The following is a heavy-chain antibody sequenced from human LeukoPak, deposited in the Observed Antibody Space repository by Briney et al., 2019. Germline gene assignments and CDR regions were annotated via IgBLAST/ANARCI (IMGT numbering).Heavy chain of an antibody. V-gene: IGHV3-23*01. D-gene: IGHD3-10*01. J-gene: IGHJ4*02. Sequence: GGSLRLSCAASGFTFSNYAMMWVRQAPGKRLEWVSSITGSGDGTYYADSVRGRFTISRDNSENTLYLQLNSLRAEDTAVYFCVKGFVHPTYYFDYWGQGILVTVSS. CDR3: VKGFVHPTYYFDY. CDR2: ITGSGDGT. CDR1: GFTFSNYA.